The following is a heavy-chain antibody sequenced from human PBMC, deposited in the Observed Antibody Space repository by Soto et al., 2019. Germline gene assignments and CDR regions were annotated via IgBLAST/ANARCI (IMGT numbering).Heavy chain of an antibody. J-gene: IGHJ4*02. CDR1: GFTFSSYG. CDR2: IWYDGSNK. V-gene: IGHV3-33*01. D-gene: IGHD6-19*01. Sequence: GWSLSLSCAASGFTFSSYGMHWVRQAPGKGLEWVAVIWYDGSNKYYAESVKGRFTISRDNSKNTLYLQMNSLRAEDTAVYYCARDSHVGSGWQLTADYWGQGTLVTVSS. CDR3: ARDSHVGSGWQLTADY.